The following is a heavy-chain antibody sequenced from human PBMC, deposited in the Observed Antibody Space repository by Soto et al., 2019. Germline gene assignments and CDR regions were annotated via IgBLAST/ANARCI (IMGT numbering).Heavy chain of an antibody. CDR3: ARDGETRKSTYGDYVVGSPLGYYYYYYMDV. J-gene: IGHJ6*03. Sequence: GGSLRLSCAASGFTFSSYSMNWVRQAPGKGLEWVSSISSSSSYIYYADSVKGRFTISRDNAKNSLYLQMNSLRAEDTAVYYCARDGETRKSTYGDYVVGSPLGYYYYYYMDVWGKGTTVTVSS. CDR2: ISSSSSYI. CDR1: GFTFSSYS. D-gene: IGHD4-17*01. V-gene: IGHV3-21*01.